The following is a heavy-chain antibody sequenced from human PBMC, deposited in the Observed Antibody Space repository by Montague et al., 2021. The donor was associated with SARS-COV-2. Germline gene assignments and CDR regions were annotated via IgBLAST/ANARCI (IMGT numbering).Heavy chain of an antibody. Sequence: SETLSLTCTVSGGSISSYYWSWIRQPLGKGLEWIGFIYYSGSTNYNPSLKSRVTISVDTSKTQFSLKLNSVTAADTAVYYCARTIVVVSAASGYFELWGRGTQVTVSS. J-gene: IGHJ2*01. V-gene: IGHV4-59*01. CDR3: ARTIVVVSAASGYFEL. CDR1: GGSISSYY. D-gene: IGHD2-2*01. CDR2: IYYSGST.